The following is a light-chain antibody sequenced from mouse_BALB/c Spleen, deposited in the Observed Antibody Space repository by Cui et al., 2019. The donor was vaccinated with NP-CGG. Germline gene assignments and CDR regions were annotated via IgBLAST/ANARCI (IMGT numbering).Light chain of an antibody. V-gene: IGLV1*01. CDR1: TGAVTTSNY. CDR3: ALWYSNHWV. J-gene: IGLJ1*01. CDR2: GTN. Sequence: QAVVNPESALTTSPGKTVKLTCRSSTGAVTTSNYANWVQEKPDHLFTGLIGGTNNRAPGVPARFSGSLIGDKAALIITGAQTEDEAIYFCALWYSNHWVFGGGTKLTVL.